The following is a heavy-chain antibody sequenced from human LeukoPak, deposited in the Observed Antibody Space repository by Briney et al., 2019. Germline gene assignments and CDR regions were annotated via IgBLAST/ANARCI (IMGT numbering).Heavy chain of an antibody. D-gene: IGHD3-22*01. CDR2: ISSSGSTM. CDR1: GFTFRSYG. CDR3: ATYYDSAGFDFDY. V-gene: IGHV3-48*03. J-gene: IGHJ4*02. Sequence: GGSLRLSGAASGFTFRSYGMNWVRQAPGKGLDWVSYISSSGSTMYYADSVKGRFTISRDNAKNSLYLQMNSLRAEDTAVYYCATYYDSAGFDFDYWGQGTLVTVSS.